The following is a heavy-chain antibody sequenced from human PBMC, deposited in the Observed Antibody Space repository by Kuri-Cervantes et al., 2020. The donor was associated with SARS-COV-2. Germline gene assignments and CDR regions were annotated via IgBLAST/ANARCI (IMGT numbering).Heavy chain of an antibody. CDR2: INPYSGGT. CDR1: GYTFPGYY. CDR3: AGVNSSSWWLSNPYYYYGIDV. Sequence: ASVTVSCKASGYTFPGYYMHWVRQAPGQGLEWMGWINPYSGGTNYAQKFQGWVTMTRDTSISTAYLELSRLRSDGTAVYYCAGVNSSSWWLSNPYYYYGIDVWGQGTTVTVSS. V-gene: IGHV1-2*04. J-gene: IGHJ6*02. D-gene: IGHD6-13*01.